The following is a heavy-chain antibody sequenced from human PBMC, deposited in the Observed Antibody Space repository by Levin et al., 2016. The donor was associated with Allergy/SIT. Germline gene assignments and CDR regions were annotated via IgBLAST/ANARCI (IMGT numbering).Heavy chain of an antibody. CDR2: IYWNQDK. Sequence: SGPTLVKPTQTLTLTCTFSGFSLSTRGLGAGWIRQPPGKALEWLALIYWNQDKRYSPSLNSRLTITRDTSKNQVVLTMTNMDPVDTATYYCVPYGFPWVWGQGTTVTVS. CDR3: VPYGFPWV. D-gene: IGHD3/OR15-3a*01. J-gene: IGHJ6*02. V-gene: IGHV2-5*01. CDR1: GFSLSTRGLG.